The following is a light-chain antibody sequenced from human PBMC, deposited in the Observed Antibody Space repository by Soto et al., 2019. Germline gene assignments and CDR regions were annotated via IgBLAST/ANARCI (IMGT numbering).Light chain of an antibody. J-gene: IGKJ5*01. V-gene: IGKV1-9*01. CDR3: QQLNFYPFT. Sequence: DIQMTQSPSSLSASVGDRVIITCRASQSISSYLNWYQQKPGKAPNLLIYAASTLQSGVPSRFGGSGSGTDFTLTISSLQPEDFATYYCQQLNFYPFTFGQGTRL. CDR2: AAS. CDR1: QSISSY.